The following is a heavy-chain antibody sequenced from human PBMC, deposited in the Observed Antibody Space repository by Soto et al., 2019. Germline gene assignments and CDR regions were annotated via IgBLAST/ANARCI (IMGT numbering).Heavy chain of an antibody. CDR2: INAGNGNT. CDR3: ARALRRELPPFDY. CDR1: GYTFTNYA. V-gene: IGHV1-3*01. D-gene: IGHD1-26*01. Sequence: GASVKVSCKASGYTFTNYAMHWVRQAPGQRLEWMGWINAGNGNTKYSQKFQGRVTITRDTSTSTVYMELSSLRSEDTAVYYCARALRRELPPFDYWGQGTLVTVSS. J-gene: IGHJ4*02.